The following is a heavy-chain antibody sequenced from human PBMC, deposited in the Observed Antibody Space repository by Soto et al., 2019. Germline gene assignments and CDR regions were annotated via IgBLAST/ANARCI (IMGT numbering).Heavy chain of an antibody. D-gene: IGHD3-3*01. Sequence: PSETLSLTCTVSGGSISSGGYYWSWIRQHPGKGLEWIGYIYYSGSTYYNPSLKSRVTISVDTSKNQFSLKLSSVTAADTAVYYCARVGGESITYYDFWSGPYYFDYWGQGTLVTVSS. CDR2: IYYSGST. J-gene: IGHJ4*02. CDR1: GGSISSGGYY. CDR3: ARVGGESITYYDFWSGPYYFDY. V-gene: IGHV4-31*03.